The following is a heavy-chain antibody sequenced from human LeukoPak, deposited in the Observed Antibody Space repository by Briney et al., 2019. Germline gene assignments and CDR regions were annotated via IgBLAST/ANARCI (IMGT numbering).Heavy chain of an antibody. J-gene: IGHJ4*02. CDR1: GYTFNTYG. CDR3: ARDPGSGYDRFDY. V-gene: IGHV1-18*01. Sequence: ASVKASCKASGYTFNTYGITWVRQGPGQGLEWMGWISAYSGNTNYAQKLQGRVTMTTDTSTSTAYMELRSLRSDDTAVYYCARDPGSGYDRFDYWGQGTLVTVSS. D-gene: IGHD5-12*01. CDR2: ISAYSGNT.